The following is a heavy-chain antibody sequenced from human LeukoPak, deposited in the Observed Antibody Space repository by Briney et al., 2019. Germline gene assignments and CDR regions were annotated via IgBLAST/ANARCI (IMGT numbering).Heavy chain of an antibody. V-gene: IGHV3-23*01. J-gene: IGHJ6*03. CDR1: GFTFSSYA. D-gene: IGHD4-17*01. CDR3: AKVGGDSDYYYYYMDV. CDR2: ISGGGGNT. Sequence: GGSLRLSCAASGFTFSSYAMSWVRQAPGKGLKWVSTISGGGGNTNYADSVKGRFTISRDNSKNTLYLQMNSPRAEDTAVYYCAKVGGDSDYYYYYMDVWGKGTTVTVSS.